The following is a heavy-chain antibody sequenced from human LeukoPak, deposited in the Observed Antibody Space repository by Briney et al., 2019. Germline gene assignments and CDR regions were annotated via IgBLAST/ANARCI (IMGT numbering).Heavy chain of an antibody. D-gene: IGHD3-10*01. CDR3: ARRYYGSGSYYKAGGHYFDY. CDR2: INHSGTT. V-gene: IGHV4-34*01. Sequence: SETLSLTCAVYGGSFCGYYWSWIRQPPGKGLEWIGEINHSGTTNYNPSLKSRVTISVDTSKNQFSLKLSSVTAADTAVYYCARRYYGSGSYYKAGGHYFDYWGQGTLVTVSS. CDR1: GGSFCGYY. J-gene: IGHJ4*02.